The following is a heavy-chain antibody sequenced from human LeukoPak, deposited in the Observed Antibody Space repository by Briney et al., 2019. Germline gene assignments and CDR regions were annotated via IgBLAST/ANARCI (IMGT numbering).Heavy chain of an antibody. CDR2: IYTSGST. V-gene: IGHV4-61*02. J-gene: IGHJ3*02. CDR1: GGSISSGSYY. Sequence: PSETLSLTCTVSGGSISSGSYYWSWIRQPAGKGLEWIGRIYTSGSTNYNPSLKSQVTISVDTSKNQFSLKLSSVTAADTAVYYCARCRWRSDGYNLEPDAFDIWGQGTMVTVSS. CDR3: ARCRWRSDGYNLEPDAFDI. D-gene: IGHD5-24*01.